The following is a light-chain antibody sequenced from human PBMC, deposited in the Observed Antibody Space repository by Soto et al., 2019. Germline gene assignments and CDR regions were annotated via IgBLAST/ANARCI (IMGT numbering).Light chain of an antibody. CDR1: QSVSSSY. Sequence: ETVLTQSPGTLSLSPGERATLCCRASQSVSSSYLAWYQQKTGQAPRLLIYGESSRATGIPDRFSGSGSGTDLNLTISRLEPEDFAVYYCQKYGSSPWTFGQGTQVDIK. V-gene: IGKV3-20*01. J-gene: IGKJ1*01. CDR3: QKYGSSPWT. CDR2: GES.